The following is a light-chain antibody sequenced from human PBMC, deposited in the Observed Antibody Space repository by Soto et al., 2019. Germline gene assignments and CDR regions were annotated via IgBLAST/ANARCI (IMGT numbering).Light chain of an antibody. V-gene: IGKV3-15*01. J-gene: IGKJ4*01. CDR1: QSVSSN. Sequence: IVMTQSPATRSLSPGERATLSCRASQSVSSNLAWYQQKPGQAPRLLIYGASTRATGIPARFSGSGSVTEFTRTISSLQSEEFAGYYCQQYNNWPPLVTFGGGTKVDIK. CDR3: QQYNNWPPLVT. CDR2: GAS.